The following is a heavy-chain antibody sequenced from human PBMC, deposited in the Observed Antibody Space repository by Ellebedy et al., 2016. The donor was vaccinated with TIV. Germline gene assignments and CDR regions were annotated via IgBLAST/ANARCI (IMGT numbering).Heavy chain of an antibody. Sequence: ASVKVSXKASGYTFTGYYMHWVRQAPGQGLEWMGWINPNSGGTNYAQKFQGRVTMTRDTSISTAYMELSRLRSDDTAVYYCARALIVVVPAAPRYWGQGTLVTVSS. CDR2: INPNSGGT. CDR1: GYTFTGYY. CDR3: ARALIVVVPAAPRY. D-gene: IGHD2-2*01. V-gene: IGHV1-2*02. J-gene: IGHJ4*02.